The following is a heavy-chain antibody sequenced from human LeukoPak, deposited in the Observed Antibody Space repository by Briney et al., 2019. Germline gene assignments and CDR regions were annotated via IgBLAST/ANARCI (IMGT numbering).Heavy chain of an antibody. CDR2: INAGNGNT. D-gene: IGHD6-19*01. V-gene: IGHV1-3*01. CDR1: GYTFTSYA. Sequence: GASVKVSCKASGYTFTSYAVHWVRQAPGQRLEWMGWINAGNGNTKYSQKFQGRVTITRDTSASTAYMELSSLRSEDTAVYYCAREDDSSGWYNWFDPWGQGTLVTVSS. J-gene: IGHJ5*02. CDR3: AREDDSSGWYNWFDP.